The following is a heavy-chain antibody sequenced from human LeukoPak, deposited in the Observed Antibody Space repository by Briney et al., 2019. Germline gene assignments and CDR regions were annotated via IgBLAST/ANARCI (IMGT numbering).Heavy chain of an antibody. D-gene: IGHD1-1*01. V-gene: IGHV4-39*07. CDR2: IYYSGST. Sequence: SETLSLTCTVSGGSISSSSYYWGWIRQPPGKGPEWIGSIYYSGSTYYNPSLKSRVTISLDTSKNQFSLKLSSVTAADTAVYYCARVPNWYYFDYWGQGTLVTVSS. J-gene: IGHJ4*02. CDR1: GGSISSSSYY. CDR3: ARVPNWYYFDY.